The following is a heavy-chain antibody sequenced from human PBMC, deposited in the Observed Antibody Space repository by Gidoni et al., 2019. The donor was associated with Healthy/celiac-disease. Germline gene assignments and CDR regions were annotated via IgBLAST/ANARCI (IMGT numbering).Heavy chain of an antibody. CDR1: GFSLSTSGVG. Sequence: QITLKESGPTLVKPTQTLTLTCTFSGFSLSTSGVGVGWIRQPPGKALEWLALIYWNDDKRYSPSLKSRLTITKDTSKNQVVLTMTNMDPVDTATYYCAHSSYYDFWSGYPIDYWGQGTLVTVSS. J-gene: IGHJ4*02. D-gene: IGHD3-3*01. V-gene: IGHV2-5*01. CDR2: IYWNDDK. CDR3: AHSSYYDFWSGYPIDY.